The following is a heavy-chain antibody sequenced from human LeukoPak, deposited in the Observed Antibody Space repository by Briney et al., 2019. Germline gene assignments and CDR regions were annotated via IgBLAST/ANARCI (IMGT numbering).Heavy chain of an antibody. CDR2: INPSGGGT. Sequence: ASVKVSCKASGYTFTIYYMHWVRQAPGQGLEWMGIINPSGGGTSYAQKFQGRVTMTRDTSTNTVYMELSSLRSEDTAVYYCARDRMVAASMPFDPWGQGTLVTASS. D-gene: IGHD2-15*01. CDR1: GYTFTIYY. V-gene: IGHV1-46*01. CDR3: ARDRMVAASMPFDP. J-gene: IGHJ5*02.